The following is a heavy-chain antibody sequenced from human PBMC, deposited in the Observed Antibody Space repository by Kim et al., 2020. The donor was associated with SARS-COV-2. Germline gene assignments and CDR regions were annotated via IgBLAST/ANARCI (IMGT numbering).Heavy chain of an antibody. D-gene: IGHD6-19*01. Sequence: DSAKSRFTTSRDHSKNALSLQMNSLRAEDTAVYYCARDSRYSSGWYFDYWGQGTLVTVSS. CDR3: ARDSRYSSGWYFDY. V-gene: IGHV3-30*01. J-gene: IGHJ4*02.